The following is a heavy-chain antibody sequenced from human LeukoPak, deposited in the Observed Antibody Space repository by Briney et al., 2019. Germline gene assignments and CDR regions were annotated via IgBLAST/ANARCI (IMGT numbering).Heavy chain of an antibody. J-gene: IGHJ5*02. CDR1: GYTFTSYG. Sequence: ASVKVSCKASGYTFTSYGISWVRQAPGQGLEWMGWISAYNGNTNYAQKLQGRVTMTTDTSTSTAYMELRSLRSDDTAVYYCARDGELWFGEQYNWFDPWGQGTLVTVS. CDR2: ISAYNGNT. D-gene: IGHD3-10*01. V-gene: IGHV1-18*01. CDR3: ARDGELWFGEQYNWFDP.